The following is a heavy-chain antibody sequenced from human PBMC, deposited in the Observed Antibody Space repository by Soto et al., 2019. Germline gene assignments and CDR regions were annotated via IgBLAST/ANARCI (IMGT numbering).Heavy chain of an antibody. J-gene: IGHJ4*02. D-gene: IGHD2-2*01. CDR2: INHSGST. Sequence: SETLSLTCAVYGGSFSGYYWSWIRQPPGKGLEWIGEINHSGSTNYNPSLKSRVTISVDTSKNQFSLKLSSVTAADTAVYYCARGRGYPAYYFDYWGQGTLVTVSS. V-gene: IGHV4-34*01. CDR1: GGSFSGYY. CDR3: ARGRGYPAYYFDY.